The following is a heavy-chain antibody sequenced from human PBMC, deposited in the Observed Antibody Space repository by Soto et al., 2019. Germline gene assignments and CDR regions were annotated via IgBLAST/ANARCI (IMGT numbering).Heavy chain of an antibody. CDR2: IYYSGST. V-gene: IGHV4-59*01. D-gene: IGHD6-19*01. CDR3: ARDQWLVYYYYGMDV. J-gene: IGHJ6*02. Sequence: SETLSLTCTVSGGSISSYYWSWIRQPPGKGLEWIGYIYYSGSTDYNPSLKSRVTISVDTSKNQFSLKLSSVTAADTAVYYCARDQWLVYYYYGMDVWGQGTTVTVSS. CDR1: GGSISSYY.